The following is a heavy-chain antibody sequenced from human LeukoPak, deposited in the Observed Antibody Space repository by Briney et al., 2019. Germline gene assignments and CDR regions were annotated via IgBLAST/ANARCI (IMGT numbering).Heavy chain of an antibody. CDR2: IRYDGSNK. J-gene: IGHJ4*02. Sequence: PGGSLRLSCAASGFTFSSYGMHWVRQAPGKGLEWVAFIRYDGSNKYYADSVKGRFTISRDNSKNTLYLQMNSLRAEDTAVYYCAKDSKPPSMVRGVTNGGFDYWGQGTLVTVSS. CDR1: GFTFSSYG. V-gene: IGHV3-30*02. D-gene: IGHD3-10*01. CDR3: AKDSKPPSMVRGVTNGGFDY.